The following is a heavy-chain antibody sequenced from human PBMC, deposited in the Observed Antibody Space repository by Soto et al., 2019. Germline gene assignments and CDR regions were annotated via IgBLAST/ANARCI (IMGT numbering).Heavy chain of an antibody. CDR1: GDSVSDNSAA. V-gene: IGHV6-1*01. Sequence: SQTLSLTCGISGDSVSDNSAAWSWIRQSPSRGLEWLGRTYYNSKWNIDYAVSVESRLSINRDTSRNQISLQLNSVTPEDTAVYFCARGWLRGGFDSWGQGTMVTVSS. CDR2: TYYNSKWNI. J-gene: IGHJ3*02. CDR3: ARGWLRGGFDS. D-gene: IGHD2-15*01.